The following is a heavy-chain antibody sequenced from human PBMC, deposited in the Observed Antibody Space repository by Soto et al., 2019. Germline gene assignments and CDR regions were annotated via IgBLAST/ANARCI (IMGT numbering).Heavy chain of an antibody. CDR3: ASSYCSGGSCYDYYYGMDV. J-gene: IGHJ6*02. Sequence: ASVKVSCKASGYSFTNYYIHWVRQAAGLGLEWMGWMNPGNNQHVYTQKFRGRVTITRDTSASTAYMELSSLRSEDTAVYYCASSYCSGGSCYDYYYGMDVWGQGTTVTVSS. V-gene: IGHV1-3*01. D-gene: IGHD2-15*01. CDR1: GYSFTNYY. CDR2: MNPGNNQH.